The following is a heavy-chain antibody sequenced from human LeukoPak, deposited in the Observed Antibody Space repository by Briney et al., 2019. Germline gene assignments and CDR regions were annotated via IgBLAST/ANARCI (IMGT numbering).Heavy chain of an antibody. CDR1: GFTFSSYA. D-gene: IGHD3-10*01. V-gene: IGHV3-30-3*01. Sequence: GGSLRLSCAASGFTFSSYAMHWVRQAPGKGLEWVAVISYDGSNKYYADSVKGRFTISRDNSKNTLYLQMNSLRAEDTALYYCAKDLPLSYGSGRDYYYYGMDVWGQGTTVTVSS. CDR2: ISYDGSNK. CDR3: AKDLPLSYGSGRDYYYYGMDV. J-gene: IGHJ6*02.